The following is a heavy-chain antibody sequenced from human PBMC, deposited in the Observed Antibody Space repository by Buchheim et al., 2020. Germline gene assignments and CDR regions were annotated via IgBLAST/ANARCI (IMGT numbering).Heavy chain of an antibody. Sequence: QVQLQESGPGLVKPSETLSFICTVSGASIKSRRWTWIRQPPGKGLEWIGSVLHSVSTDYNPSLKTRVTVSLDTSKNQLSLNLNSLAAADTAVYYCARGKGEHGFIFENWGQG. J-gene: IGHJ4*02. CDR3: ARGKGEHGFIFEN. CDR2: VLHSVST. CDR1: GASIKSRR. D-gene: IGHD2-21*01. V-gene: IGHV4-59*11.